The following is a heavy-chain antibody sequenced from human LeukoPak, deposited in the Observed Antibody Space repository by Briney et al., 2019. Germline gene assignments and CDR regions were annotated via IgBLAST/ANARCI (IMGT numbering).Heavy chain of an antibody. V-gene: IGHV4-4*07. CDR2: IYTSGST. CDR1: GGSISSYY. D-gene: IGHD5-18*01. J-gene: IGHJ6*03. Sequence: PSETLSLTCTVSGGSISSYYWSWIRQPAGKGLEWIGRIYTSGSTNYNPSPKSRVTMSVDTSKNQFSLKLSSVTAADTAVYYCARVHSSYDPPYYYYMDVWGKGTTVTISS. CDR3: ARVHSSYDPPYYYYMDV.